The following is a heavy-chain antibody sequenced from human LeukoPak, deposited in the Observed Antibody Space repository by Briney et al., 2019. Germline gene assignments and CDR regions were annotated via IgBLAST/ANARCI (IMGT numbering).Heavy chain of an antibody. Sequence: ASGKLSCKASGYTFTSYNILLGRQAPGQGLGWMGIITPSGSSTSYEQKFQGRGPMTRSTDTTTNSMELSSLGSEDAAVYCWEREAKYVRAWYHPSFDSWGQGTLVTVSS. CDR2: ITPSGSST. CDR3: EREAKYVRAWYHPSFDS. V-gene: IGHV1-46*01. CDR1: GYTFTSYN. D-gene: IGHD3-10*02. J-gene: IGHJ5*01.